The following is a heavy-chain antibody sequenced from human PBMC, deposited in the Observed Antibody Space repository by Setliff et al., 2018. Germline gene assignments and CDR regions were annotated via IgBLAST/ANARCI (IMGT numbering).Heavy chain of an antibody. V-gene: IGHV1-69*10. J-gene: IGHJ4*02. CDR3: AKVLDTTGYYYFDF. Sequence: SVKVSCKASGGTFSSYAISWVRQAPGQGLEWMGGIIPILGIANYAQKFQGRVTITADESKSTLYLDMSSLRSEDTAVYYCAKVLDTTGYYYFDFWGQGTLVTVSS. CDR1: GGTFSSYA. D-gene: IGHD3-22*01. CDR2: IIPILGIA.